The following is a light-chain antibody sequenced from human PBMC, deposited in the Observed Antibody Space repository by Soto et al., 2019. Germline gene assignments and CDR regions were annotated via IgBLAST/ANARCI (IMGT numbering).Light chain of an antibody. Sequence: QPVLTQPPSVSGAPGQRVTISCTGSNSNIGAGYDVHWYQQLPGTAPKLLIYGNSNRPSGVPDRFSGSKSGTSASLAITGLQAEDEADYYCQSYDSSLSALYVFGTGTKVTVL. V-gene: IGLV1-40*01. J-gene: IGLJ1*01. CDR3: QSYDSSLSALYV. CDR1: NSNIGAGYD. CDR2: GNS.